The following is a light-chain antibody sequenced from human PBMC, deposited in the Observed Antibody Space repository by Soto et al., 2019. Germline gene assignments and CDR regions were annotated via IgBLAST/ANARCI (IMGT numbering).Light chain of an antibody. CDR3: QQRSNWPPLT. CDR2: DAS. Sequence: EIVLTQSPATLSLSPGERATLSCRASQSVSSHLAWYQQKPGQAPRLLIYDASNRATGIPARFSGSASGTDFTLTISSLEPEDFAVYYCQQRSNWPPLTFGGGTKVEIK. V-gene: IGKV3-11*01. J-gene: IGKJ4*01. CDR1: QSVSSH.